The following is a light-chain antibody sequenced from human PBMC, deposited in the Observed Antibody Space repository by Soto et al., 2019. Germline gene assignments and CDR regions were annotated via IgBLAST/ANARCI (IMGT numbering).Light chain of an antibody. Sequence: EIVLTQSPGTLSLSPWERATLSCRASQSVSRSDLAWGQQKPGQAPRLLIYGASNRAAGIPDRVGGSGSGTDFTLTISSLQPEDFATYYCQELNSYPRTFGQGTKVDIK. CDR2: GAS. CDR3: QELNSYPRT. CDR1: QSVSRSD. V-gene: IGKV3-20*01. J-gene: IGKJ1*01.